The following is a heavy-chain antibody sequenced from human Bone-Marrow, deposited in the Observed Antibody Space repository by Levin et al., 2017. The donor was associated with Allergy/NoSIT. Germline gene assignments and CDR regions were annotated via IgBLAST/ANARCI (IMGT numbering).Heavy chain of an antibody. CDR2: IRSKADGGAT. V-gene: IGHV3-15*01. D-gene: IGHD1-1*01. Sequence: GGSLRLSCAASGFIFNNAWMSWVRQAPGKGLEWLGRIRSKADGGATDYSAPVKGRFTISREDKENTLYLQMNSLETEDTAMYYCTTAPGSITSTGPPFDYWGQGTLVTVSS. J-gene: IGHJ4*02. CDR1: GFIFNNAW. CDR3: TTAPGSITSTGPPFDY.